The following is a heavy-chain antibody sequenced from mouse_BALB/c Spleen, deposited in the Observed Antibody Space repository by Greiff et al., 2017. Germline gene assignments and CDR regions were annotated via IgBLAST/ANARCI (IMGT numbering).Heavy chain of an antibody. CDR3: ARGGDYYGSSYYYAMDY. CDR1: GFNIKDTY. Sequence: VHVKQSGAELVKPGASVKLSCTASGFNIKDTYMHWVKQRPEQGLEWIGRIDPANGNTKYDPKFQGKATITADTSSNTAYLQLSSLTSEDTAVYYCARGGDYYGSSYYYAMDYWGQGTSVTVSS. D-gene: IGHD1-1*01. J-gene: IGHJ4*01. V-gene: IGHV14-3*02. CDR2: IDPANGNT.